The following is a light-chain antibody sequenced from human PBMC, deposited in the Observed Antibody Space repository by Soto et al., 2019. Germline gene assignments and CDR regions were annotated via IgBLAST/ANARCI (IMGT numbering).Light chain of an antibody. CDR1: QGISTY. CDR3: QHYNSYSEA. Sequence: DIQRTQSPSSLSASVGDRVTITCRASQGISTYLNWYQQKPGKAPKLLIYAASSLQSGVPSRFSGSGSGTEFTLTISSLQPDDFATYYCQHYNSYSEAFGQGTKVDIK. J-gene: IGKJ1*01. CDR2: AAS. V-gene: IGKV1-39*01.